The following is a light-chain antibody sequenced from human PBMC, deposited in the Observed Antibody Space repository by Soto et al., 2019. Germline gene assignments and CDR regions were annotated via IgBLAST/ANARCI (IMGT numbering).Light chain of an antibody. Sequence: EIVTTLSPATLSVSPGERATLSFRTNQTVAVNLAWYQHKPGQAARLLIYGASTRATGIPARFSGSGSGTDFTLTISSLEPEDFAVYYCQQRSNWPITFGQGTRLEIK. CDR2: GAS. CDR1: QTVAVN. CDR3: QQRSNWPIT. J-gene: IGKJ5*01. V-gene: IGKV3-15*01.